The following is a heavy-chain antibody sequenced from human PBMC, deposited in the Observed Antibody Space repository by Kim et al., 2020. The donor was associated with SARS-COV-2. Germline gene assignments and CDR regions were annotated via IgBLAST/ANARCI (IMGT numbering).Heavy chain of an antibody. D-gene: IGHD6-19*01. CDR1: GFTFSSYW. CDR3: ARLGGIAVADYYYHYGMDV. J-gene: IGHJ6*02. V-gene: IGHV3-74*01. CDR2: INSDGSST. Sequence: GGFLRLSCAASGFTFSSYWMHWVRQAQGKGLVWVSRINSDGSSTSYADSVKGRFTISRENAKNTLYLQMNSLSTEDTGVYYCARLGGIAVADYYYHYGMDVWGQGTTVTVSS.